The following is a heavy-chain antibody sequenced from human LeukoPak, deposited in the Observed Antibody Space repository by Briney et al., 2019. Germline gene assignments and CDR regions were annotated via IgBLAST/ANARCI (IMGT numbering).Heavy chain of an antibody. CDR2: IIPISGTA. J-gene: IGHJ5*02. Sequence: SVKVSCKASGGTFSSYAISWVRQAPGQGLEWMGGIIPISGTANYAQKFQGRVTITTDESTSTAYMELSSLRSEDTAVYYCARSEMVRGVINWFDPWGQGTLVTVSS. CDR3: ARSEMVRGVINWFDP. CDR1: GGTFSSYA. V-gene: IGHV1-69*05. D-gene: IGHD3-10*01.